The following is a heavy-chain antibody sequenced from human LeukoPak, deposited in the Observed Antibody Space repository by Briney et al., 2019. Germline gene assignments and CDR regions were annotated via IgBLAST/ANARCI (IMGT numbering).Heavy chain of an antibody. J-gene: IGHJ3*02. CDR1: GGTFSSYA. D-gene: IGHD2-15*01. CDR2: IIPIFGTA. CDR3: ARVCSGGSCYLRDAFDI. Sequence: SVKVSCKASGGTFSSYAISWVRQAPGQGLEWMGGIIPIFGTANYAQRFQGRVTITADESTSTAYMELSSLRSEDTAVYYCARVCSGGSCYLRDAFDIWGQGTMVTVSS. V-gene: IGHV1-69*13.